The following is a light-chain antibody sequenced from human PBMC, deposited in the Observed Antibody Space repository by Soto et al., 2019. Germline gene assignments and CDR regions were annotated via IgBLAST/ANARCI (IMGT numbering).Light chain of an antibody. J-gene: IGKJ5*01. CDR1: QGIDSS. CDR2: AAS. Sequence: ILLTQSASCVSVAGRRSINITCRASQGIDSSFAWYQQKPGKAPKLLIYAASSLQSGVPSRFSGSGSGTDFTLTISSLQPEDFATYYCQQLHDYPINFGQGTRLEIK. V-gene: IGKV1-9*01. CDR3: QQLHDYPIN.